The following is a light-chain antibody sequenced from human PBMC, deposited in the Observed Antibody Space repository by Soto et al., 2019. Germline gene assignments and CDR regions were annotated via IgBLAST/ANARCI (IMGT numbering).Light chain of an antibody. CDR1: QSVASN. Sequence: EIVMTQSPASLSVSPGDGATLSCRASQSVASNVAWYQQRPGQGPRLLIHGASTRAVGVPARFSGSGSGTDFNLTISSLQSEDFAVYYCQQYHNWPPQYTFGQGPKLQIK. V-gene: IGKV3-15*01. CDR2: GAS. J-gene: IGKJ2*01. CDR3: QQYHNWPPQYT.